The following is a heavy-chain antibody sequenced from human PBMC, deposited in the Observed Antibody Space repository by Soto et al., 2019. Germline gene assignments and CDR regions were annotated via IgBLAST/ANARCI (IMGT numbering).Heavy chain of an antibody. CDR3: ERETGTAIYHY. V-gene: IGHV4-38-2*02. Sequence: DTVSLTCAVSGYSISSGYYWGWIRQPPGKGLEWIGSIYHSGSTYYNPSLKSRVTISVDTSKNQFSLKLSSVTAADTAVYYCERETGTAIYHYGGEGTMVTVYS. J-gene: IGHJ4*02. CDR2: IYHSGST. D-gene: IGHD1-1*01. CDR1: GYSISSGYY.